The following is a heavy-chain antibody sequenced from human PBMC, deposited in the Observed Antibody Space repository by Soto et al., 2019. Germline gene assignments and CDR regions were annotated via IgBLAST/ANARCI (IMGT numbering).Heavy chain of an antibody. CDR1: GYTLSELS. D-gene: IGHD6-19*01. Sequence: ASVKVSCKVSGYTLSELSMHWVRQAPGKGLEWMGGFDPEDGETIYAQKFQGRVTMTEDTSTDTAYMELSSLRSEDTAVYYCATSSRGWRVVYFDYWGQGTLVTVSS. V-gene: IGHV1-24*01. CDR3: ATSSRGWRVVYFDY. J-gene: IGHJ4*02. CDR2: FDPEDGET.